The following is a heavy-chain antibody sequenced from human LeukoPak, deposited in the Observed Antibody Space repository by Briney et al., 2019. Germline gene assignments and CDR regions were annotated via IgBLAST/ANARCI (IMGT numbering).Heavy chain of an antibody. CDR2: INPNSGGT. D-gene: IGHD3-10*01. CDR3: AREAVSITMVRGVIPYFDY. V-gene: IGHV1-2*02. CDR1: GYTFTGYY. Sequence: ASVKVSCKASGYTFTGYYMHWVRQAPGQGLEWMGWINPNSGGTNYAQEFQGRVTMTRDTSISTAYMELSRLRSDDTAVYYCAREAVSITMVRGVIPYFDYWGQGTLVTVSS. J-gene: IGHJ4*02.